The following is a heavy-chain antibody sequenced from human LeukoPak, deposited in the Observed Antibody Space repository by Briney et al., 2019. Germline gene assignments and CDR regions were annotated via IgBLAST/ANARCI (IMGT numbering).Heavy chain of an antibody. J-gene: IGHJ1*01. D-gene: IGHD6-19*01. CDR1: GYTFTSYA. Sequence: GASVKVSCKASGYTFTSYAMNWVRRAPGQGLEWMGWINTNTGNPTYAQGFTGRFVFSLDTSVSTAYLQISSLKAEDTAVYYCARDRPNSSGWWGIPTRGFQHWGQGTLVTVSS. CDR3: ARDRPNSSGWWGIPTRGFQH. CDR2: INTNTGNP. V-gene: IGHV7-4-1*02.